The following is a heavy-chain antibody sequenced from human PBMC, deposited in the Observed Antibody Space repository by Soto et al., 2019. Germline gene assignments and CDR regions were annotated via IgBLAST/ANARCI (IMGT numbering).Heavy chain of an antibody. Sequence: EPKPHTSDVGGGYLTGYCWPWISKTTGKGLEWIGEINFQGTTNYHPSLRTRVSMSVDMSKSQISLNMSSVTAADTALYFCARKLEGSVRLVEWFSYMWFDPWGPGTLVTVSA. CDR2: INFQGTT. D-gene: IGHD3-3*01. CDR1: GGYLTGYC. J-gene: IGHJ5*02. V-gene: IGHV4-34*01. CDR3: ARKLEGSVRLVEWFSYMWFDP.